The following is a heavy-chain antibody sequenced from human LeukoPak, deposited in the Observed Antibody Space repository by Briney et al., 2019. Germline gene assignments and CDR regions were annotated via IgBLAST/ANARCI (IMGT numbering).Heavy chain of an antibody. CDR2: ISSSSSYI. CDR1: GFTFSSYS. J-gene: IGHJ4*02. D-gene: IGHD3-3*02. CDR3: ARDSSHFWSGWGGY. V-gene: IGHV3-21*01. Sequence: GGSLRLSCAASGFTFSSYSMNWVRQAPGKGLEWVSSISSSSSYIYYADSVKGRFTISRDNAKNSLYLQMNSLRAEDTAVYYCARDSSHFWSGWGGYWGQGTLVTVSS.